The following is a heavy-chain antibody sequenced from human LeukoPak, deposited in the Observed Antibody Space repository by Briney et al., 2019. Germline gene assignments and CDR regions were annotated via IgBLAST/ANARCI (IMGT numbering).Heavy chain of an antibody. CDR2: ISAHNGNT. J-gene: IGHJ6*03. CDR1: GYTFNSYG. CDR3: ARDKGTVATYYYYYMDV. Sequence: ASVKVSCKASGYTFNSYGISWVRQAPGQGLEWMGWISAHNGNTNYEEKVQGRVAMTTDTSTSTAYMELRSLRSDDTAVYYCARDKGTVATYYYYYMDVWGKGTTVTVPS. D-gene: IGHD6-19*01. V-gene: IGHV1-18*01.